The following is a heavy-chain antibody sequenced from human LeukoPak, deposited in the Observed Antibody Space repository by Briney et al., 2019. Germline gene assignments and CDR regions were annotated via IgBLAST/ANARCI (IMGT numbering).Heavy chain of an antibody. D-gene: IGHD3-22*01. J-gene: IGHJ4*02. CDR2: IYYSGST. CDR3: ARHYYDSSGYSFDY. Sequence: SQTLSLTCTVSGGSISRGDYYWRWIRQPPGKGLEWIGYIYYSGSTYYNPSLKSRVTISVDTSKNQFSLKLSSVTAADTAVYYCARHYYDSSGYSFDYWGQGTLVTVSS. V-gene: IGHV4-30-4*01. CDR1: GGSISRGDYY.